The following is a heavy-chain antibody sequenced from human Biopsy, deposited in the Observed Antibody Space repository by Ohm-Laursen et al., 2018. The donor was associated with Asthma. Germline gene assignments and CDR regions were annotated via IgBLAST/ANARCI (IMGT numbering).Heavy chain of an antibody. CDR3: ARDVFPGWELRRGPDY. D-gene: IGHD1-26*01. V-gene: IGHV3-30*03. CDR2: ISFDGSNK. J-gene: IGHJ4*02. Sequence: SLRPSCSASGFTFSNYGMHWVRQAPGKGLDWVAVISFDGSNKNYTDSVKGRFTISRDNSRNTLHLQMNRLRVEDTAVYYCARDVFPGWELRRGPDYWGQGTLVTVSS. CDR1: GFTFSNYG.